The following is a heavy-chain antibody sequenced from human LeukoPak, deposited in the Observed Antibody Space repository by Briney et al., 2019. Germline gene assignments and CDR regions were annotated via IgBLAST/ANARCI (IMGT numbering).Heavy chain of an antibody. D-gene: IGHD2/OR15-2a*01. V-gene: IGHV3-30-3*01. CDR1: GFTFSSYA. CDR2: ISYDGSNK. CDR3: ARDKSNTFDY. J-gene: IGHJ4*02. Sequence: PGRSLRLSCAASGFTFSSYAMHWVRQAPGKGLEWVAVISYDGSNKYYADSVKGRFTISTDNSKNTLYLQMNSLRAEDTAVYYCARDKSNTFDYWGQGTLVTVSS.